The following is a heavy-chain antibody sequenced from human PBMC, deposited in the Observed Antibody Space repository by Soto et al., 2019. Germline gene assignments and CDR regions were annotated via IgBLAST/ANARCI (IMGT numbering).Heavy chain of an antibody. D-gene: IGHD3-22*01. CDR3: ARATIGLAAGYDRCGYYCYKFAY. Sequence: SVKVSCKASGGTFSSYAISWVRQAPGQGLEWMGGIIPIFGTANYAQKIQGRVTITADESTSTAYMELSSLRSEDTAVYYCARATIGLAAGYDRCGYYCYKFAYGGQGTLDPASP. V-gene: IGHV1-69*13. CDR2: IIPIFGTA. J-gene: IGHJ4*02. CDR1: GGTFSSYA.